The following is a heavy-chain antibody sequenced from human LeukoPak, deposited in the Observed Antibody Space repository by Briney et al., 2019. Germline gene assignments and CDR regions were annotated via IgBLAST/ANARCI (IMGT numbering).Heavy chain of an antibody. CDR1: GGSFNTYY. J-gene: IGHJ6*03. CDR3: ARGAADRNNYYYYIDV. Sequence: SETLSLTCAVYGGSFNTYYWNWIRQSPGKGLEWIGEINHTGTTNYNPSLKSRFTISVDTSKNQFSLKLTSVTAAVTAVYYCARGAADRNNYYYYIDVWGKGTTVTVSS. V-gene: IGHV4-34*01. CDR2: INHTGTT. D-gene: IGHD1/OR15-1a*01.